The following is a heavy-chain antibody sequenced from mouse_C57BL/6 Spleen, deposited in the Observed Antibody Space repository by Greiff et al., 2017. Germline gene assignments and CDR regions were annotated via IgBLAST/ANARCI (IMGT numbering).Heavy chain of an antibody. V-gene: IGHV5-4*01. CDR1: GFTFSSYA. D-gene: IGHD1-1*01. CDR3: ARDGITTVGTHWYFDV. J-gene: IGHJ1*03. CDR2: ISDGGSYT. Sequence: EVQLVESGGGLVKPGGSLKLSCAASGFTFSSYAMSWVRQTPEKRLEWVATISDGGSYTYYPDNVKGRFTISRDNAKNNLYLQMSHLKSEDTAMYYCARDGITTVGTHWYFDVWGTGTTVTVSS.